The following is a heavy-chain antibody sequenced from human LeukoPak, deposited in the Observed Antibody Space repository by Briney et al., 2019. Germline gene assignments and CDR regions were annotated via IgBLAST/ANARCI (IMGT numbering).Heavy chain of an antibody. CDR1: GFTFSSYG. J-gene: IGHJ1*01. D-gene: IGHD4-23*01. CDR3: AEDFRGTVVTPRYFQH. CDR2: ISYDGSNK. Sequence: PGRSLRLSCAASGFTFSSYGMHWVRQAPGKGLEWVAVISYDGSNKYYADSVKGRFTISRDNSKNTLYLQMNSLRAEDTAVYYCAEDFRGTVVTPRYFQHWGQGTLVTVSS. V-gene: IGHV3-30*18.